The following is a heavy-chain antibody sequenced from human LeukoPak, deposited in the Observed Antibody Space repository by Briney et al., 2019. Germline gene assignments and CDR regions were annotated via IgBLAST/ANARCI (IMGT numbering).Heavy chain of an antibody. D-gene: IGHD3-22*01. Sequence: KPGGSLRLSCAASGFAFTNAWMNWIRQAPGKGLEWVGRIKSKPDCGTTTYAAPVRGRFTISRDDSKNMLYLQMISLKTEDTATYYCTTASYDYYDTSDFSFGGFWGQGTLVTVSS. V-gene: IGHV3-15*01. J-gene: IGHJ4*02. CDR3: TTASYDYYDTSDFSFGGF. CDR1: GFAFTNAW. CDR2: IKSKPDCGTT.